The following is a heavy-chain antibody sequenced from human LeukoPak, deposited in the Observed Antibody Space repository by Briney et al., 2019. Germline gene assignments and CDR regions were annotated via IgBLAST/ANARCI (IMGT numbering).Heavy chain of an antibody. J-gene: IGHJ4*02. Sequence: GGSLRLSCAASGFTFSSYGMHWVRQAPGKGLEWVAFIRYDGSNKYYADSVKGRFTISRDNSKNTLYLQMNSLRAEDTAVYYCAKDQEYSSSSGGPAIDYWGQGTLVTVSS. CDR2: IRYDGSNK. CDR1: GFTFSSYG. V-gene: IGHV3-30*02. CDR3: AKDQEYSSSSGGPAIDY. D-gene: IGHD6-6*01.